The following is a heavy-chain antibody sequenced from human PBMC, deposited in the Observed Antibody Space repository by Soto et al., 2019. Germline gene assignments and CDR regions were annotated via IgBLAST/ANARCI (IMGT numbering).Heavy chain of an antibody. D-gene: IGHD6-13*01. CDR3: AKEWLGISGSSWPIDY. V-gene: IGHV3-11*01. CDR1: GFTFSDYY. Sequence: GGSLRLSCAASGFTFSDYYMSWIRQAPGKGLEWVSYISSSGSTIYYADSVKGRFTISRDNAKNSLYLQMNSLRAEDTAVYYCAKEWLGISGSSWPIDYWGQGTLVTVSS. CDR2: ISSSGSTI. J-gene: IGHJ4*02.